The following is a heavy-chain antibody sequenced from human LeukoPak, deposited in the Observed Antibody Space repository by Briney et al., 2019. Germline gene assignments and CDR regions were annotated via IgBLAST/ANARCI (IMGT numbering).Heavy chain of an antibody. V-gene: IGHV5-51*01. CDR2: IYPDDSDT. J-gene: IGHJ4*02. CDR1: GYSFTGYW. D-gene: IGHD7-27*01. Sequence: GESLKISCKASGYSFTGYWIGWVRQMPGKGLEWMGVIYPDDSDTRYSPSFQGQVTFSADKSITAAYLQWSSLKASDTAIYYCARLPRFLEAGWGPDSWGQGTLITVAS. CDR3: ARLPRFLEAGWGPDS.